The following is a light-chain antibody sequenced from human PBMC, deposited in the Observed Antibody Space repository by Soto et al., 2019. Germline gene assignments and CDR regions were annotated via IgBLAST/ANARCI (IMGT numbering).Light chain of an antibody. V-gene: IGLV1-44*01. CDR3: AAWDDSLNGDV. CDR1: SSNIGSNT. Sequence: QSVLTQPPSASGTPGQRVTISSSGSSSNIGSNTVNWYQQLPGTAPKLLIYRNNKRPSGVPDRFSGSKSGTSASLASSGLQSEDEADYYCAAWDDSLNGDVFGTGTKLTVL. J-gene: IGLJ1*01. CDR2: RNN.